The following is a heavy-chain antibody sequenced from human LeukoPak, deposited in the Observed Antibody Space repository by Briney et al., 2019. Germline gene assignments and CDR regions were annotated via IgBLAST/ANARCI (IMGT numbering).Heavy chain of an antibody. CDR2: IKSKTDGGTT. CDR1: GFTFSNAW. J-gene: IGHJ4*02. Sequence: GGSLRLSCAASGFTFSNAWMSWVRQAPGKGLEWVGRIKSKTDGGTTDYAAPVKGRFTISRDDSKNTLYLQMNSLKTEDTAVYYYTTTVVTAKKPLDYWGQGTLVTVSS. CDR3: TTTVVTAKKPLDY. V-gene: IGHV3-15*01. D-gene: IGHD2-21*02.